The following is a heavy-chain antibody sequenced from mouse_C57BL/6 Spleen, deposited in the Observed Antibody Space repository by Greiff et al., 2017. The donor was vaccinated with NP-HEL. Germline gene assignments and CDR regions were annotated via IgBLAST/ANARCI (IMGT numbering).Heavy chain of an antibody. V-gene: IGHV1-26*01. CDR1: GYTFTDYY. CDR2: INPNNGGT. Sequence: EVQLQQSGPELVKPGASVKISCKASGYTFTDYYMNWVKQSHGKSLEWIGDINPNNGGTSYNQKFKGKATLTVDKSSSTAYMELRSLTSEDSAVYYCASGWLLWYFDVWGTGTTVTVSS. CDR3: ASGWLLWYFDV. D-gene: IGHD2-3*01. J-gene: IGHJ1*03.